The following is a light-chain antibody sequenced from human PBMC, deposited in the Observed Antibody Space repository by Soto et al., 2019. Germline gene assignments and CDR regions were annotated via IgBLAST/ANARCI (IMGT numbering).Light chain of an antibody. V-gene: IGKV3-20*01. CDR3: QLYSGSPWT. J-gene: IGKJ1*01. CDR2: GVS. Sequence: IVLTRSPGTLSLSPGERATLSCRASQSISHNYLAWYQQEPGQAPRLLIHGVSIRATGIPDRFSGSVSGTDFTLSISRLEPEDFAVYYCQLYSGSPWTFGQGTKVEIK. CDR1: QSISHNY.